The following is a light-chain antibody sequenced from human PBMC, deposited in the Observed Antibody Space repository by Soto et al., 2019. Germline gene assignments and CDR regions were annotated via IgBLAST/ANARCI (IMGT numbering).Light chain of an antibody. CDR3: SSYAGTHIV. V-gene: IGLV2-8*01. J-gene: IGLJ1*01. CDR2: DVS. CDR1: SSDVGGYNY. Sequence: QSALTQPPSASGYPGQSVTISCTGTSSDVGGYNYVSWYQQHPGKAPKLMIYDVSSRPSGVPDRFSGSKSGNTASLTVSGLQAEDEADYYCSSYAGTHIVFGTGTKVTVL.